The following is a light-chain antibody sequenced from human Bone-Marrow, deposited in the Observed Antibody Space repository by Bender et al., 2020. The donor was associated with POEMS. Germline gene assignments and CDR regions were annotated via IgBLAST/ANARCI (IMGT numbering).Light chain of an antibody. CDR2: SSH. V-gene: IGLV1-44*01. CDR3: AVWDDSLNGWV. CDR1: SSNIRAHA. Sequence: QSVLTQPPSASGTPGQRVTISCSGGSSNIRAHAVNLYQHLPGTAPKLLIYSSHRRPSEVPDRFSGSRSGTSASLVISGLQSEDEADYYCAVWDDSLNGWVFGGGTKLTVL. J-gene: IGLJ3*02.